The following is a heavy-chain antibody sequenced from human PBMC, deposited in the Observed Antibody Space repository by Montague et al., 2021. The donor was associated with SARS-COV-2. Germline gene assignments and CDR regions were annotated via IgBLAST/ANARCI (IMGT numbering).Heavy chain of an antibody. D-gene: IGHD6-19*01. CDR2: NNK. Sequence: NNKYYAYSVKGRFTISRDNSKKTLYLQMNSLIAEDTSVYYCARETIMYGTSGWSIDNWGQGTMVTVSS. V-gene: IGHV3-30*03. J-gene: IGHJ4*02. CDR3: ARETIMYGTSGWSIDN.